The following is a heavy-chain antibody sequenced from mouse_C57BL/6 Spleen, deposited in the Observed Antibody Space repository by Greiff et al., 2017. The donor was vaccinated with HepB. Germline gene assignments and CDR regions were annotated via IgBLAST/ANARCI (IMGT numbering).Heavy chain of an antibody. D-gene: IGHD2-4*01. J-gene: IGHJ4*01. Sequence: EVKLVESGGGLVKPGGSLKLSCAASGFTFSSYAMSWVRQTPEKRLEWVATISDGGSYTYYPDNVKGRFTISRDIAKNNLYLHMSHLKSEDTAMYYCARAQSHYYDYDAYAMDYWGQGTSVTVSS. V-gene: IGHV5-4*03. CDR1: GFTFSSYA. CDR3: ARAQSHYYDYDAYAMDY. CDR2: ISDGGSYT.